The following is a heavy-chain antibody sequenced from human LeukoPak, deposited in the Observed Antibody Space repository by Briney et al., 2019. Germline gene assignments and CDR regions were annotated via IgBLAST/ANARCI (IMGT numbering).Heavy chain of an antibody. Sequence: GGSLRLSCVASGFSFSNYWMYWGRQAPGKGLVWVSRINSDGSYTDYADSAKGRFTISRDNAKDTLYLQMNSLRADDTAVYYCARADNWQSGGAWGQGTLVTVSS. J-gene: IGHJ5*02. CDR1: GFSFSNYW. D-gene: IGHD1-1*01. V-gene: IGHV3-74*01. CDR2: INSDGSYT. CDR3: ARADNWQSGGA.